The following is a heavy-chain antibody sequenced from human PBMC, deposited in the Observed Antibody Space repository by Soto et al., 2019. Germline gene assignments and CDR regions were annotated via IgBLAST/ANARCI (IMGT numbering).Heavy chain of an antibody. CDR3: AKAIAAAGRANWFDP. Sequence: GGSLRLSCAASGFTFSSYAMSWVRQAPGKGLEWVSAISGSGGSTYYADSVKGRFTISRDNSKSTLYLQMNSLRAEDTAVYYCAKAIAAAGRANWFDPWGQGTLVTVSS. CDR2: ISGSGGST. V-gene: IGHV3-23*01. J-gene: IGHJ5*02. D-gene: IGHD6-13*01. CDR1: GFTFSSYA.